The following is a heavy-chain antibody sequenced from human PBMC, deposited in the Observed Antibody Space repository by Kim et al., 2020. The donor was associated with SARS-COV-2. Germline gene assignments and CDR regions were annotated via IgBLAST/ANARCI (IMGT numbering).Heavy chain of an antibody. CDR1: GGSFSGYY. Sequence: SETLSLTCAVYGGSFSGYYWSWIRQPPGKGLEWIGEINHSGSTNYNPSLKSRVTISVDTSKNQFSLKLSSVTAADTAVYYCARVLRYYGSGKVFGRDVWGQGTTVTVSS. J-gene: IGHJ6*02. V-gene: IGHV4-34*01. CDR3: ARVLRYYGSGKVFGRDV. CDR2: INHSGST. D-gene: IGHD3-10*01.